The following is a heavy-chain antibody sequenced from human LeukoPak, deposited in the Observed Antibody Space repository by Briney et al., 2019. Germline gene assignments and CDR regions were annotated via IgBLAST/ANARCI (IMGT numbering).Heavy chain of an antibody. D-gene: IGHD2-2*02. CDR3: TSSPSLVAAAILDY. CDR1: GFTFTNAW. V-gene: IGHV3-15*01. CDR2: IKSKTDGGTT. Sequence: GGSLRLSCAASGFTFTNAWMSWVRQAPGKGLEWVGRIKSKTDGGTTDYAAPVKGRFTISRDDSKNTLHLQMNSLKTEDTAMYYCTSSPSLVAAAILDYWGQGTLVTVSS. J-gene: IGHJ4*02.